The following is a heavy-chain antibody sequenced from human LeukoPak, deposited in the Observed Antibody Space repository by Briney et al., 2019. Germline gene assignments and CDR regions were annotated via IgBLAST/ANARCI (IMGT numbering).Heavy chain of an antibody. CDR1: GYTFTSYG. Sequence: GASVKVSCKASGYTFTSYGISWVRQAPGQGLEWMGWISAYNGNTNYAQKLQGRVTMTTDTSTSTAYMELRSLRSDDTAVYYCARDLLAGNYYYYGMDVWGQGTTVTVSS. CDR3: ARDLLAGNYYYYGMDV. D-gene: IGHD6-19*01. CDR2: ISAYNGNT. J-gene: IGHJ6*02. V-gene: IGHV1-18*01.